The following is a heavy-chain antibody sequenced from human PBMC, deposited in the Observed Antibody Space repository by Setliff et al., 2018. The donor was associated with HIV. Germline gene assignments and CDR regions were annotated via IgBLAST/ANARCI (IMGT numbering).Heavy chain of an antibody. CDR1: GESFSDYS. Sequence: SETLPLTCAVYGESFSDYSWTWIRQPPGKGLEWIGDVNHSGSANYNPSLKSRVTISVDTSKNQFSLKLTSVTAADTAVYYCASWGRARRANYNFWSGSSWFDPWGQGILVTVSS. D-gene: IGHD3-3*01. V-gene: IGHV4-34*01. J-gene: IGHJ5*02. CDR3: ASWGRARRANYNFWSGSSWFDP. CDR2: VNHSGSA.